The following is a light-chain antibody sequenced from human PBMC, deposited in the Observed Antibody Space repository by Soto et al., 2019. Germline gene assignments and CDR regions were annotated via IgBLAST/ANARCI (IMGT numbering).Light chain of an antibody. J-gene: IGKJ1*01. CDR1: QTVHTN. V-gene: IGKV3-15*01. CDR2: GAS. Sequence: VMTHSPATLSLSHGDRGTRSCRASQTVHTNLAWFQQKPGQAPKLLIYGASTRDTGVPARFTGSGSGTEFTLTISSLQSEDFAVYFCQQYNNWPPWTFGQGTKVDI. CDR3: QQYNNWPPWT.